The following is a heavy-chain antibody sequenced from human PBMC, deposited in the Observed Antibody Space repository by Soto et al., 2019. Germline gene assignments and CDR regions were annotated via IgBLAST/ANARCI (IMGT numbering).Heavy chain of an antibody. D-gene: IGHD1-26*01. V-gene: IGHV3-23*01. CDR1: GFPFSNFV. CDR3: AVHLGQNYYRLDV. J-gene: IGHJ6*02. CDR2: ITGSGGSA. Sequence: EVQLLESGGGWVQPGGSLRLSCAASGFPFSNFVMSWVRQVPGKGLEWVSAITGSGGSAYYADSVKGRFTISRDNSKSTVFLEISSLGAADTAVYYCAVHLGQNYYRLDVWGQGTTVTVSS.